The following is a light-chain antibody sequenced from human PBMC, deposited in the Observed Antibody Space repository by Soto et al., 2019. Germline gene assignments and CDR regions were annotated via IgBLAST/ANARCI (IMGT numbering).Light chain of an antibody. Sequence: EIVFTQSPYTLSLSPGERATLSCRGSQSVSRSQLAWYQQKTGQAPRILIYGVYSRATGIPDRFSGSGSGTEFTLTISRLEPEDFAVYYCQQYSISYTFAQGTRLEI. J-gene: IGKJ5*01. CDR3: QQYSISYT. CDR2: GVY. V-gene: IGKV3-20*01. CDR1: QSVSRSQ.